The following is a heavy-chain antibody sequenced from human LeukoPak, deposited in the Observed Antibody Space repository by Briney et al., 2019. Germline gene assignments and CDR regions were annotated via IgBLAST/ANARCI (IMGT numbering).Heavy chain of an antibody. V-gene: IGHV3-33*08. CDR1: GFTFSSYG. Sequence: PGGSLRLSCAASGFTFSSYGMHWVRQAPGKGLEWVAVIWYDGSNKYYADSVKGRFTISRDNSKNTLYLQMNSLRAEDTAVYYCARDNTAMNRPIDYWGQGTLVTVSS. D-gene: IGHD5-18*01. CDR2: IWYDGSNK. J-gene: IGHJ4*02. CDR3: ARDNTAMNRPIDY.